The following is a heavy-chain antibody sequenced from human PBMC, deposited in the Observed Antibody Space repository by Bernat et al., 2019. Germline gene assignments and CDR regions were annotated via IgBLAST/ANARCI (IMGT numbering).Heavy chain of an antibody. CDR2: IRSKANSYAT. Sequence: EVQLLESGGGLVQPGGSLKLSCAASGFTFSGSAMHWVRQASGKGLEWVCRIRSKANSYATAYAASVKGRFTISRDDSKNTAYLQMNSLKTEDTAVYYCTGGSLYYFDYWGQGTLVTVSS. CDR1: GFTFSGSA. D-gene: IGHD3-16*01. CDR3: TGGSLYYFDY. V-gene: IGHV3-73*01. J-gene: IGHJ4*02.